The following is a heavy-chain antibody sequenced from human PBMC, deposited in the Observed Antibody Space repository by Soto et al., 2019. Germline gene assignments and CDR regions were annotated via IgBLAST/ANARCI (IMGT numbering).Heavy chain of an antibody. J-gene: IGHJ4*02. V-gene: IGHV4-4*02. Sequence: SETLSLTCAVSGASISNTDWWSWVRQPPGKGLEWIGEIYHSGTTNCDPSLKSRVTISLDKSKSLFSLTLTSLTAADTAVYYCAIPGAGDFDYWGQGTLVTVSA. CDR2: IYHSGTT. D-gene: IGHD1-26*01. CDR1: GASISNTDW. CDR3: AIPGAGDFDY.